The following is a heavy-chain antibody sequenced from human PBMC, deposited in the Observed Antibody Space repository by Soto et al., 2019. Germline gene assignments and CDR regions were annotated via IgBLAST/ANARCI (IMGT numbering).Heavy chain of an antibody. Sequence: GGSLRLSCAASGFPFSSYGMHWVRQAPGKGLEWVALISYDGSDRYYADSVKGRFTVSRDNSRNTLDLQMNSLIPEDTAVYYCAKAAQGDPLISDYGMDVWGQGTTVTVSS. CDR3: AKAAQGDPLISDYGMDV. D-gene: IGHD2-21*02. V-gene: IGHV3-30*18. J-gene: IGHJ6*02. CDR2: ISYDGSDR. CDR1: GFPFSSYG.